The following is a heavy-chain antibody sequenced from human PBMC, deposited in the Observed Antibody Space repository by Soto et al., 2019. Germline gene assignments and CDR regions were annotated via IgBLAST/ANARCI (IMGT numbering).Heavy chain of an antibody. Sequence: QVQLQESGPGLVKPSQTLSLTCTVSGGSINSGDYYWSWIRQPPGKGLEWIGYTHYSWSTYYNPPLRSRVTISIDTSKNRFFLNLSSVTPADTAVYCCDCIGLTTALLWGQGTLVTVSS. CDR2: THYSWST. V-gene: IGHV4-30-4*01. CDR1: GGSINSGDYY. J-gene: IGHJ4*02. CDR3: DCIGLTTALL. D-gene: IGHD4-17*01.